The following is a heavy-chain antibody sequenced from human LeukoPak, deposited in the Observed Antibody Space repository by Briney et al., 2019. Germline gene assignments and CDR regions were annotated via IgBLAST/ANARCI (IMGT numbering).Heavy chain of an antibody. CDR1: GGTFSSYA. J-gene: IGHJ3*02. CDR3: ARDQYSSGPNAFDI. V-gene: IGHV1-69*06. D-gene: IGHD6-19*01. Sequence: GASVKVSCKASGGTFSSYAISWVRQAPGQGLEWMGGIIPIFGTANYAQKFQGRVTITADKSTSTAYMELSSLRSEDTAVYYCARDQYSSGPNAFDIWGQGTMVTVSS. CDR2: IIPIFGTA.